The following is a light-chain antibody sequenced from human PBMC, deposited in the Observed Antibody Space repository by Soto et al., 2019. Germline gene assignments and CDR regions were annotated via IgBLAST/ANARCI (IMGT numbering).Light chain of an antibody. CDR1: IIGVRS. Sequence: SYELTQPPSVSVAPGQTAAIPCGGDIIGVRSVHWYRQTPGQTPILVVYDDTDRRSGVPERFSGSKTGTLATLTISRVEAGDEADYYCQVWDSRSDHVLFGGGTKLTVL. J-gene: IGLJ3*02. V-gene: IGLV3-21*02. CDR3: QVWDSRSDHVL. CDR2: DDT.